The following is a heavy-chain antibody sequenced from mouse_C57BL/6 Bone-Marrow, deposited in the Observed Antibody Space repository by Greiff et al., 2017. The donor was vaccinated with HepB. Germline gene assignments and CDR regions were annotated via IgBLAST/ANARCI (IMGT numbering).Heavy chain of an antibody. CDR1: GYSITSDY. Sequence: VQLKESGPGLAKPSQTLSLTCSVTGYSITSDYWNWIRKFPGNKLEYMGYISYSGSTYYNPSLKSRISITRDTSKNQYYLQLNSVTTEDTATYYCARYNYYGSSHWYFDVWGTGTTVTVSS. J-gene: IGHJ1*03. V-gene: IGHV3-8*01. CDR3: ARYNYYGSSHWYFDV. D-gene: IGHD1-1*01. CDR2: ISYSGST.